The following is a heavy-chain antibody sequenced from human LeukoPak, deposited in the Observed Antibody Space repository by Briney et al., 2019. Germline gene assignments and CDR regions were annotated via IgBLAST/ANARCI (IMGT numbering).Heavy chain of an antibody. V-gene: IGHV3-53*01. Sequence: GGSLRLSCAASGFTFSSYEINWVRQAPGKGLEWVSFIYSGGSTYYTDSVKGRFTISRDNSKNTLYLQMNSLRAEDTAVYYCARRAGDYSHPYDYWGQGILVTVSS. D-gene: IGHD3-22*01. CDR1: GFTFSSYE. CDR2: IYSGGST. J-gene: IGHJ4*02. CDR3: ARRAGDYSHPYDY.